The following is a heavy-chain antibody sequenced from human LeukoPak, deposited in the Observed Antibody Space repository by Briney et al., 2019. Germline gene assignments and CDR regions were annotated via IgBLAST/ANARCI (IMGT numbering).Heavy chain of an antibody. CDR3: ARGVYYYGSGSYSIDY. CDR2: IIPIFGTA. Sequence: GASVKVSCKASGGTFSSYAISWVRQAPGQGLEWMGGIIPIFGTANYAQKFQGRVTITADESTSTAYMELSSLRSEDTAVYYCARGVYYYGSGSYSIDYWGQGTLVTVSS. J-gene: IGHJ4*02. V-gene: IGHV1-69*13. CDR1: GGTFSSYA. D-gene: IGHD3-10*01.